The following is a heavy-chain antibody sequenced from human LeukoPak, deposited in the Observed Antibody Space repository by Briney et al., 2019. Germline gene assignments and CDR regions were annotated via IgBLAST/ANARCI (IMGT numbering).Heavy chain of an antibody. J-gene: IGHJ5*02. Sequence: SETLSLTCAVYGGSFSGYYWSWIRQPPGKGLEWIGEINHSGSTNYNPSLKSRVTISVDTSKNQFSLKLSSVTAADTAVYYCARDIRLGYCSSTSCSRGNWFDPWGQGTLVTVSS. CDR3: ARDIRLGYCSSTSCSRGNWFDP. D-gene: IGHD2-2*01. CDR1: GGSFSGYY. V-gene: IGHV4-34*01. CDR2: INHSGST.